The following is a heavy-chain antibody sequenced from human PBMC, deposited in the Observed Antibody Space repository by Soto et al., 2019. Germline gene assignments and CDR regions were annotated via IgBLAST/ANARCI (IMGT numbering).Heavy chain of an antibody. Sequence: QVKLVQSGAEVKKPEASVKVSCKASGYSFITSYYMHWVRQAPGQGLEWMGIINPTGSMTKYSQRFQGRLTMTRDTSTSTDYMELTTLTSEDTAVYFCARDTGYDHDAFDIWGQGTMVTVSS. CDR1: GYSFITSYY. D-gene: IGHD5-12*01. CDR3: ARDTGYDHDAFDI. J-gene: IGHJ3*02. V-gene: IGHV1-46*01. CDR2: INPTGSMT.